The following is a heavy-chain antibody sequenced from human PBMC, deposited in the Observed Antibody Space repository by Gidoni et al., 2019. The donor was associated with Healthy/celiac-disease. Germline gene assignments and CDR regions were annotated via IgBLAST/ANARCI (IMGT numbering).Heavy chain of an antibody. V-gene: IGHV3-20*01. J-gene: IGHJ6*02. D-gene: IGHD3-22*01. CDR3: ARAEYYYDSSGYSTYYYYGMDV. CDR1: GFAFDDYG. Sequence: VQLVESGGGVVRPGGSLRLSCAASGFAFDDYGMSWVRQAPGKGLEWVSGINWNGGSTGYADSVKGRFTISRDNAKNSLYLQMNSLRAEDTALYHCARAEYYYDSSGYSTYYYYGMDVWGQGTTVTVSS. CDR2: INWNGGST.